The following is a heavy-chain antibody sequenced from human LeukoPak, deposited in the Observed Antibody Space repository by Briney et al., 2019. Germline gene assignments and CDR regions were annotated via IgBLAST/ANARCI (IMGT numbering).Heavy chain of an antibody. CDR1: GYTFTSYD. D-gene: IGHD4-17*01. Sequence: ASVKVSCKASGYTFTSYDINWVRQATGQGLEWMGWMNPSSGNTGYAQKFQGRVTMTRNTSISTAYMELSSLRSEDTAVYYCARIEGGGDYGVYYYYGMDVWGQGTTVAVSS. V-gene: IGHV1-8*01. CDR3: ARIEGGGDYGVYYYYGMDV. J-gene: IGHJ6*02. CDR2: MNPSSGNT.